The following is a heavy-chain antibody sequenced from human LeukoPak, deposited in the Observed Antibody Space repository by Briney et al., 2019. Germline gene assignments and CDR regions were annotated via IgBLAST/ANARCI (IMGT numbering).Heavy chain of an antibody. CDR1: GYTFTSYD. V-gene: IGHV1-8*01. CDR3: ARMYYYGSGSYVGSYYYYYGMDV. J-gene: IGHJ6*02. Sequence: ASVKVSCTASGYTFTSYDINWVRQATGQGLEWMGWMNPNSGNTGYAQKFQGRVTMTRNTSISTAYMELSSLRSEDTAVYYCARMYYYGSGSYVGSYYYYYGMDVWGQGTTVTVSS. D-gene: IGHD3-10*01. CDR2: MNPNSGNT.